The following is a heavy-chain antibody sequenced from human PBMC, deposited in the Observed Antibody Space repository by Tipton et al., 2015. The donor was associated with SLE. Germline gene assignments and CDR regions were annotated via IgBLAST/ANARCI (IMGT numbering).Heavy chain of an antibody. J-gene: IGHJ6*02. CDR3: ARGSRGVGFDV. V-gene: IGHV4-59*01. D-gene: IGHD3-10*01. CDR2: IYYSGTT. CDR1: GGSISHFY. Sequence: TLSLTCSVSGGSISHFYWSWIRQPPGKGLEWIAYIYYSGTTNYNPSLKSRVSISVDTSKNHFSLNLYSVTVADTAVYYCARGSRGVGFDVWGHGTTVIVSS.